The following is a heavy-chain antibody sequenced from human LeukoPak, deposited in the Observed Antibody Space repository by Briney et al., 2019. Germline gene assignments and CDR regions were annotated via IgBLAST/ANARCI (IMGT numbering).Heavy chain of an antibody. D-gene: IGHD2-2*01. Sequence: ASVKVSCKASGDTFTGYYMHWVRQAPGQGLEWMGWINPNSGGTNYAQKFQGRVTMTRDTSISTAYMDLSRLRSDDTAVYYCAIASFISKYCSSTSCSLEYWGQGTLVSVSS. J-gene: IGHJ4*02. CDR3: AIASFISKYCSSTSCSLEY. CDR1: GDTFTGYY. CDR2: INPNSGGT. V-gene: IGHV1-2*02.